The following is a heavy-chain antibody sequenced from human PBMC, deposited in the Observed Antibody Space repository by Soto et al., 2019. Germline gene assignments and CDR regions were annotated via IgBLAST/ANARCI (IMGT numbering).Heavy chain of an antibody. D-gene: IGHD5-18*01. CDR3: ARSRGYSYGKFDY. Sequence: SETLSLTCAVSGGSISSYYWSWIRQPPGKGLEWIGYIYYSGSTNYNPSLKSRVTISVDTSKNQFSLKLSSVTAADTAVYYCARSRGYSYGKFDYWGQGTLVTVSS. V-gene: IGHV4-59*01. CDR2: IYYSGST. CDR1: GGSISSYY. J-gene: IGHJ4*02.